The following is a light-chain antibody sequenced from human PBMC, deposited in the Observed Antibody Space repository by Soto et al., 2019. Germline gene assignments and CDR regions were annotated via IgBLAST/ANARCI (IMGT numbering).Light chain of an antibody. V-gene: IGLV2-14*03. Sequence: QSALTQPASVSGSPGQSITISCTGTSGDIGSYNFVSWYQQHPGKAPKLIISDVTNRPLGVSSRFSGSKSDNTASLTISGLQSEDEADYYCKSYTNSDTYVFGTGTKLTFL. J-gene: IGLJ1*01. CDR3: KSYTNSDTYV. CDR1: SGDIGSYNF. CDR2: DVT.